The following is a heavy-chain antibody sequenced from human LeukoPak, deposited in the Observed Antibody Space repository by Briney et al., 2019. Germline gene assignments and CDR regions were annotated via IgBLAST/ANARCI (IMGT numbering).Heavy chain of an antibody. CDR2: INPNSGGT. J-gene: IGHJ4*02. CDR1: GYTFTGYY. D-gene: IGHD2-21*02. CDR3: ARDYCGGDCYLYYFDY. V-gene: IGHV1-2*02. Sequence: ASVKVSCKASGYTFTGYYMHWVRQAPGQGLEWMGWINPNSGGTNYAQKFQGRVTMTRDTSISTAYMELSRLRSDDTAVYYCARDYCGGDCYLYYFDYWGQGTLVTVSS.